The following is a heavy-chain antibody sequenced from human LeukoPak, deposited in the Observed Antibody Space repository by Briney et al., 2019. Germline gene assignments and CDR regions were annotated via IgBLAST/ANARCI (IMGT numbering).Heavy chain of an antibody. V-gene: IGHV4-34*01. CDR1: GGSFSGHY. CDR2: VNHSGST. CDR3: AREGRGIAVAGTDY. Sequence: SETLSLTCAVYGGSFSGHYWSWIRQPPGKGLEWIGEVNHSGSTDCNPSLKSRVTISVDRSKNQFSLKLSSVTAADTAVYYCAREGRGIAVAGTDYWGQGTLVTVSS. J-gene: IGHJ4*02. D-gene: IGHD6-19*01.